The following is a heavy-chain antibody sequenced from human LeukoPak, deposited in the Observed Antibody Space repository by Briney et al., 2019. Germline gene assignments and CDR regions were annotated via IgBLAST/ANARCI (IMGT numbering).Heavy chain of an antibody. D-gene: IGHD1-26*01. V-gene: IGHV4-4*02. J-gene: IGHJ4*02. Sequence: SGTLSLTCAVSGGSISSTNWWSWVRQPPGKGLEWSGEIYHSGSTNYNPSLKRRVTISADKSKNQLSLKLTYVTAADTAVYYCARDRVGVRAFDYWGQGTLVTVSS. CDR1: GGSISSTNW. CDR2: IYHSGST. CDR3: ARDRVGVRAFDY.